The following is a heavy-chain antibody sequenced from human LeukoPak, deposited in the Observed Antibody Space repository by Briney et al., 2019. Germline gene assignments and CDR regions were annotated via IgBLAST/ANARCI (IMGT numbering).Heavy chain of an antibody. D-gene: IGHD3-10*01. CDR3: ARDYGWAPFDY. Sequence: PGGSLRLSCAASGFTFSSYSMNWVRQAPEKGLEWVSYISSSSSTIYYADSVKGRFTISRDNAKNSLYLQMNSLRAEDTAVYYCARDYGWAPFDYWGRGTLVTVSS. CDR1: GFTFSSYS. J-gene: IGHJ4*02. CDR2: ISSSSSTI. V-gene: IGHV3-48*01.